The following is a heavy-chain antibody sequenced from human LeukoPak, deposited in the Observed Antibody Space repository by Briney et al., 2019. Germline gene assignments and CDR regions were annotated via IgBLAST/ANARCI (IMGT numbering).Heavy chain of an antibody. J-gene: IGHJ3*02. V-gene: IGHV2-70*01. CDR1: GFSISTCGRC. D-gene: IGHD5-12*01. CDR3: AQIRSSGYLTGAFDI. Sequence: ESGPTLVKGTQTLTLTCTYFGFSISTCGRCLSWIRQPPGQALERLAPNAWDDDQYDSTSIKTSSTLSKDTSKNQVVLTMTNMDPVDTATYYYAQIRSSGYLTGAFDIWGQGTMVTVSS. CDR2: NAWDDDQ.